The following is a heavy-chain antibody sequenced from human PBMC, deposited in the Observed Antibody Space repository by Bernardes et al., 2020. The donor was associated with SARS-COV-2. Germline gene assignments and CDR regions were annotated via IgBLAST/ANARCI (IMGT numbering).Heavy chain of an antibody. CDR2: ISSSSSYI. J-gene: IGHJ4*02. CDR1: GFTFSHYS. Sequence: GGSLRLSCAASGFTFSHYSINWVRQAPGKGLEWVSSISSSSSYIYYADSVKGRFTISRDNAKNSLYLQMNSLRVEDTAVYYCARGLLGGAYEAVVCDYWGQGTLVTVSS. V-gene: IGHV3-21*01. CDR3: ARGLLGGAYEAVVCDY. D-gene: IGHD3-16*01.